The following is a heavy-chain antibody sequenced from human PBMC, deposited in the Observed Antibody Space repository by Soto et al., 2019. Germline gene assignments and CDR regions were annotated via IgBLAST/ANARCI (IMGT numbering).Heavy chain of an antibody. D-gene: IGHD1-26*01. J-gene: IGHJ6*02. Sequence: GASVKVSCKASGYTFSRSGISWVRQAPGQGLEWMGWISTYNGDTNYAQKVQGRVTMTTDTSTSTAFMELMSLRSDDTAVYYCARSGSVPHYYYGLDVWGQGTTVTVSS. V-gene: IGHV1-18*01. CDR1: GYTFSRSG. CDR2: ISTYNGDT. CDR3: ARSGSVPHYYYGLDV.